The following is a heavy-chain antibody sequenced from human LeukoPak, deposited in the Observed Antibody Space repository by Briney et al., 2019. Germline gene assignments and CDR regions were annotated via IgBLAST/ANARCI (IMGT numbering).Heavy chain of an antibody. V-gene: IGHV3-9*01. CDR3: AKTPYYYDSSGYFDY. Sequence: GRSLRLSCAASGFTFDDYAMHWVRQAPGKGLEWVSGISWNSGSIGYADSVKGRFTISRDNAKNSLYLQMNSPRAEDTALYYCAKTPYYYDSSGYFDYWGQGTLVTVSS. D-gene: IGHD3-22*01. CDR2: ISWNSGSI. CDR1: GFTFDDYA. J-gene: IGHJ4*02.